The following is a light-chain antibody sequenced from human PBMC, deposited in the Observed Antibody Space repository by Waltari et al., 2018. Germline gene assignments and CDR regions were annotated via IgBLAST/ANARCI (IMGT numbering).Light chain of an antibody. V-gene: IGKV1-33*01. Sequence: DIQLTQSPSSLSVFVGDRVPITCRASRDISRHLNWYQQKPGKAPKLLIYAACNLEVGVPSRFGGSGSGTDFSFTISSLQPEDIATYYCQQYDDLPITFGPGTKVDIK. CDR1: RDISRH. CDR3: QQYDDLPIT. CDR2: AAC. J-gene: IGKJ3*01.